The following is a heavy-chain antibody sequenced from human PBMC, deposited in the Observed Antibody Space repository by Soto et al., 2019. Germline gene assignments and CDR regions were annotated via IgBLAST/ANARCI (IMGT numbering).Heavy chain of an antibody. CDR3: ASVPIWCGSSSCYTEGFDS. Sequence: EVQLMDSGGGWVQPGGSRRLSCVASVFVFSDYAMSWVRQAPGKVLEWVSAISAGGSDKYYADSVKGRLTVSRANAKNTLYLQMNTLRAEDTAIYYCASVPIWCGSSSCYTEGFDSWGQGTLVTVSS. D-gene: IGHD2-2*01. CDR2: ISAGGSDK. CDR1: VFVFSDYA. J-gene: IGHJ4*02. V-gene: IGHV3-23*01.